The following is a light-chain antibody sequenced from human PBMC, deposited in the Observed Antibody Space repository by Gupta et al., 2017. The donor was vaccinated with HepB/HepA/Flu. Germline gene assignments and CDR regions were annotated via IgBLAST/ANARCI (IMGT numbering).Light chain of an antibody. V-gene: IGKV1-8*01. CDR2: AAS. Sequence: ANRMTQTPSSFSASTGDRVTITCRASQGMSSYLAWYQQKPGKAPKLLIYAASTLQSGVPSRFSGSGSGTEFTLTISCLQSEDFATYYCQQYYRYPRTFGQGTKVEIK. CDR3: QQYYRYPRT. CDR1: QGMSSY. J-gene: IGKJ1*01.